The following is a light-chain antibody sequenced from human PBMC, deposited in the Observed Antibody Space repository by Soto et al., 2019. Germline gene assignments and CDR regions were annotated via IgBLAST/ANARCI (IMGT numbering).Light chain of an antibody. CDR3: QQADTFPST. CDR2: AAS. V-gene: IGKV1D-12*01. Sequence: IQMTQSPSSVSASLGDRVTISCQASQGISMSLAWYQQKPGKAPKLRIYAASSLQSGVPSRFSGSGFGTDFTLTISSLQPEDSAIYYCQQADTFPSTFGQGTRLE. J-gene: IGKJ5*01. CDR1: QGISMS.